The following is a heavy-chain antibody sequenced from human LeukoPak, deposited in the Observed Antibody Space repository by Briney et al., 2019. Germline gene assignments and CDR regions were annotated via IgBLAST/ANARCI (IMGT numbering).Heavy chain of an antibody. D-gene: IGHD3-3*01. CDR3: AGTEAIFGVVITLDY. Sequence: SVKVSCKASGCTFSSYAISWLRQAPGQGLEWMGGIIPIFGTANYAQKFQGRVTITADESTSTAYMELSSLRSEDTAVYYCAGTEAIFGVVITLDYWGQGTLVTVSS. V-gene: IGHV1-69*13. CDR1: GCTFSSYA. CDR2: IIPIFGTA. J-gene: IGHJ4*02.